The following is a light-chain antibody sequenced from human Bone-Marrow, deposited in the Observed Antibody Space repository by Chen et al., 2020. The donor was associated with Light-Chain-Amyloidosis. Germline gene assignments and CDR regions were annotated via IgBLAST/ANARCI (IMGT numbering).Light chain of an antibody. Sequence: SYELTQPPSVSVSPGQTARITCSGDDLPTKYAYWYQQKPGQAPVLVIHRDTERPSGFSERFSGSSSGTTATLTISVVQAEDEADYHWQSADSSGTYEVIFGGGTKLTVL. J-gene: IGLJ2*01. V-gene: IGLV3-25*03. CDR3: QSADSSGTYEVI. CDR2: RDT. CDR1: DLPTKY.